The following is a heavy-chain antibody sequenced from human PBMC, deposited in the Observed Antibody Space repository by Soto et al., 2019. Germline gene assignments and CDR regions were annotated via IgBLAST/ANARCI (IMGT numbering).Heavy chain of an antibody. Sequence: WETLSLTCTVSGGSISSYYWSWIRQPPGKGLEWIGYIYYSGSTNYNPSLKSRVTISVDTSKNQFSLKLSSVTAADTAVYYCARGEGIAAFHYFDYWGQGTLVTVSS. D-gene: IGHD6-13*01. CDR2: IYYSGST. CDR3: ARGEGIAAFHYFDY. V-gene: IGHV4-59*01. J-gene: IGHJ4*02. CDR1: GGSISSYY.